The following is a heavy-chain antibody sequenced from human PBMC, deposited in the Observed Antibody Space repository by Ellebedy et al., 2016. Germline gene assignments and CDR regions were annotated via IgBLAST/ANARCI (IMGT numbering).Heavy chain of an antibody. V-gene: IGHV3-69-1*01. Sequence: GESLKISXATSGFTFSVRGMTWVRQAPGKGLEWVATISYEGNGYYADSVKGRFTISRDNAKNSLYLQMNSLRAEDTAVYYCTRGGAMAVVESYYYYGMDVWGQGTTVTVSS. CDR2: ISYEGNG. D-gene: IGHD6-19*01. CDR3: TRGGAMAVVESYYYYGMDV. J-gene: IGHJ6*02. CDR1: GFTFSVRG.